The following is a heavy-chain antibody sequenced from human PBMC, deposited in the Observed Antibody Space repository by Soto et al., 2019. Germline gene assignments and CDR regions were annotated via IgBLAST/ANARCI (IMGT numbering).Heavy chain of an antibody. J-gene: IGHJ5*02. D-gene: IGHD5-18*01. CDR3: ARSLIRGYSYGLFGP. Sequence: SGKVSCKASGGTFSRYAIRWVRQAPGQGLEWMGGIIPIFGTANYAQKFQGRVTITADESTSTAYMELSSLRSEDTAVYYCARSLIRGYSYGLFGPWGQGTLVXVSS. CDR2: IIPIFGTA. CDR1: GGTFSRYA. V-gene: IGHV1-69*13.